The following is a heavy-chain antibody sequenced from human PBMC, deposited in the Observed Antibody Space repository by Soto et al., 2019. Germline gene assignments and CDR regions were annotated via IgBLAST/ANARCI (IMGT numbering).Heavy chain of an antibody. CDR1: GGSFSGYY. V-gene: IGHV4-34*01. D-gene: IGHD6-13*01. CDR3: ARGWYSSSWYSWYFDL. CDR2: INHSGST. J-gene: IGHJ2*01. Sequence: QVQLQQWGAGLLKPSETLSLTCAVYGGSFSGYYWSWIRQPPGKGLEWIGEINHSGSTNYNPSLKRRVTISVDTSKNQFSLKLSSVTAADTAVYYCARGWYSSSWYSWYFDLWGRGTLVTVSS.